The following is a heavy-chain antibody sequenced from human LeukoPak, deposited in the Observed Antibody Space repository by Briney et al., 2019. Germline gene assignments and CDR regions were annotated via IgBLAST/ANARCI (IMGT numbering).Heavy chain of an antibody. V-gene: IGHV1-24*01. J-gene: IGHJ4*02. CDR2: FDPEDGET. CDR3: ATDRGFNFALDY. Sequence: ASVKVSCKVSGYTLTELSMHWVRQAPGKGLEWVGGFDPEDGETIYAQKFQGRVTMTEDTSTDTAYMELSSLRSEDTAVYYCATDRGFNFALDYWGQGTLVTVSS. CDR1: GYTLTELS. D-gene: IGHD3-10*01.